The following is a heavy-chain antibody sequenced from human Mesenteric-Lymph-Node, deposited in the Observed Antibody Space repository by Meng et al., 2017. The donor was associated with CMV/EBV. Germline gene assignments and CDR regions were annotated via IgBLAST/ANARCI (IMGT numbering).Heavy chain of an antibody. CDR1: GFTFSSYA. Sequence: GESLKISCAASGFTFSSYAMSWVRQAPGKGLEWVSYISSSGSTIYYADSVKGRFTISRDNAKNSLYLQMNSLRAEDTAVYYCVRDYGRSTGGVDFWGQGTLVTVSS. CDR2: ISSSGSTI. D-gene: IGHD4-23*01. CDR3: VRDYGRSTGGVDF. J-gene: IGHJ4*02. V-gene: IGHV3-48*04.